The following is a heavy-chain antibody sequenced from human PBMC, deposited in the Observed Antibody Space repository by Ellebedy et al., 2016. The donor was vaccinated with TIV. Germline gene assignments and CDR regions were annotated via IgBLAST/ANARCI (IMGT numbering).Heavy chain of an antibody. V-gene: IGHV4-39*01. D-gene: IGHD3-16*02. Sequence: MPSETLSLTCTVSGGSISSGSYYWGWIRHSPGKGLEWLGSMYFSGSPYYNPSLQSRFTISVDTSRNQFSLKLRSVTAADTAVYHCARHYVWGSYRPPFNYWGQGTLVTVSS. J-gene: IGHJ4*02. CDR1: GGSISSGSYY. CDR3: ARHYVWGSYRPPFNY. CDR2: MYFSGSP.